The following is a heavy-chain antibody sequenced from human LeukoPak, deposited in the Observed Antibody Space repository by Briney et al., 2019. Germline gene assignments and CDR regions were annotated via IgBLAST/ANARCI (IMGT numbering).Heavy chain of an antibody. J-gene: IGHJ4*02. CDR2: IYSGGST. D-gene: IGHD3-10*01. CDR3: ARATGVDVRFDY. CDR1: GFTFSNHA. Sequence: PGGSLRLSCATSGFTFSNHAMHWVRQAPGKGLEWVSVIYSGGSTYYADSVKGRFTISRDNSKNTLYLQMNSLRAEDTAVYYCARATGVDVRFDYWGQGTLVTVSS. V-gene: IGHV3-53*01.